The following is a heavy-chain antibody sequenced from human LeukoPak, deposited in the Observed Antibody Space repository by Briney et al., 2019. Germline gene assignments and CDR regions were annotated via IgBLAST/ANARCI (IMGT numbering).Heavy chain of an antibody. J-gene: IGHJ4*02. CDR3: ARVYHGPFDY. Sequence: PAGSLRLSRAASGFTFSSFWMSWVRRAPGKGLEWVADIKQDGSEKYYVDSVKGRFTISRDNAKNSLYLQMNSLRAEDTAVYYCARVYHGPFDYWGQGTLVTVSS. CDR1: GFTFSSFW. CDR2: IKQDGSEK. V-gene: IGHV3-7*03. D-gene: IGHD4-17*01.